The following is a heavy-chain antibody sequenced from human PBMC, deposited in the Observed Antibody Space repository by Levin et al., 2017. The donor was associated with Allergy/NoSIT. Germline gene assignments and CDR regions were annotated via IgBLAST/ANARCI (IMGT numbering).Heavy chain of an antibody. D-gene: IGHD3-3*01. CDR1: GFTFSSYA. CDR3: AKDLPPYYDFWSGHLTFDY. CDR2: ISGSGGST. V-gene: IGHV3-23*01. Sequence: LSLTCAASGFTFSSYAMSWVRQAPGKGLEWVSAISGSGGSTYYADSVKGRFTISRDNSKNTLYLQMNSLRAEDTAVYYCAKDLPPYYDFWSGHLTFDYWGQGTLVTVSS. J-gene: IGHJ4*02.